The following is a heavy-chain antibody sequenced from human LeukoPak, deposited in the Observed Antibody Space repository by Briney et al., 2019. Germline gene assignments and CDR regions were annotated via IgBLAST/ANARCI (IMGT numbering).Heavy chain of an antibody. J-gene: IGHJ3*02. CDR1: GFTFSSYS. D-gene: IGHD3-22*01. CDR3: ARSGTTYYYDSSTRI. Sequence: GGSLRLSCAASGFTFSSYSMNWVRQAPGKGLEWVSYISSTSAGIYYADSVEGRFTVSRDNAKNSLYLQMSSLRAEDTAMYYCARSGTTYYYDSSTRIWGQGTMVTVSS. CDR2: ISSTSAGI. V-gene: IGHV3-48*04.